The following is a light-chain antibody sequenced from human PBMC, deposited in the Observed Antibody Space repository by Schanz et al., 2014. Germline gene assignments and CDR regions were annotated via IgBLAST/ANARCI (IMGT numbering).Light chain of an antibody. CDR2: DNN. Sequence: QSVLTQPPSVSAAPGQKVTISCASNIGNNYVSWYQQLPGTAPKLLIYDNNKRPSGIPDRFSGSKSGTSATLGITGLQTDDEADYYCGTWDSSLSVVVFGGGTKLTVL. V-gene: IGLV1-51*01. CDR1: SNIGNNY. J-gene: IGLJ3*02. CDR3: GTWDSSLSVVV.